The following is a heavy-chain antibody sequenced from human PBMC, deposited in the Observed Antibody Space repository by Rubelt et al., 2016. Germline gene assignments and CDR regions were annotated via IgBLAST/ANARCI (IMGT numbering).Heavy chain of an antibody. J-gene: IGHJ4*02. Sequence: GKGLEWVAVIWQDGTDKYYADSVKGRFTISRDNSKNTLFLQMNSLRVEDTAVYYCVRTPHNYGYDYWGQGTLVTVSS. V-gene: IGHV3-33*01. D-gene: IGHD5-18*01. CDR2: IWQDGTDK. CDR3: VRTPHNYGYDY.